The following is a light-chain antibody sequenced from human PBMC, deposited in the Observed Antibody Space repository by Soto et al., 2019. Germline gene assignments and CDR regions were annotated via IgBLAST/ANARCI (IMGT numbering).Light chain of an antibody. CDR1: QSVSSSY. J-gene: IGKJ4*01. CDR3: QQRSNWPLT. V-gene: IGKV3D-20*02. CDR2: GAS. Sequence: EIVLTQSPGTLSLSPGERATLSCRASQSVSSSYLAWYQQKPGQAPRLLIYGASSRATGIPARFSGSGSGTDFTLTISSLEPEDFAVYYCQQRSNWPLTFGGVTKVDIK.